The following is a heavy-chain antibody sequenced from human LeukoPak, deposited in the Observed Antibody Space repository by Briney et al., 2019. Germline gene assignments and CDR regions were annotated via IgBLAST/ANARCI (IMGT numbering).Heavy chain of an antibody. D-gene: IGHD2-2*01. Sequence: PGGSLRLSCAASGFTFSSYAMSWVRQAPGKGLEWVSAISGSGGSTYYADSVKGRFTISTDNSKNTLYLQMNSLRAEETAVYYCAKVAGYCSSTSCYGSFFVDYWGQGTLVTVSS. CDR3: AKVAGYCSSTSCYGSFFVDY. CDR2: ISGSGGST. V-gene: IGHV3-23*01. J-gene: IGHJ4*02. CDR1: GFTFSSYA.